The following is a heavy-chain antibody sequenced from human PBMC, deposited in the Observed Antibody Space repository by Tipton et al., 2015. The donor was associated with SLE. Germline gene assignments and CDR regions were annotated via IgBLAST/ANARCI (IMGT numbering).Heavy chain of an antibody. CDR1: GFTLSPYW. V-gene: IGHV3-74*01. J-gene: IGHJ4*02. D-gene: IGHD3/OR15-3a*01. CDR3: ARDGLRGIGKFFDY. CDR2: FNTDGRHI. Sequence: SLRLSCAASGFTLSPYWMHWVRQAPGKGLVWVSRFNTDGRHISYADSVKGRFTISRDDAKNTLYLQMNSLRAEDTAVYYCARDGLRGIGKFFDYWGQGTLVTVSS.